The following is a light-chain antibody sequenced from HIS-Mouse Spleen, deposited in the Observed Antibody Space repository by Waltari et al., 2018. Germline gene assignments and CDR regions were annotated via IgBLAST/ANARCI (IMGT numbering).Light chain of an antibody. J-gene: IGLJ3*02. CDR1: SSNIGSNY. Sequence: QSVLTQPPSASGTPGQRVTISCSGHSSNIGSNYVYWYQQIPGTAPKLLLSRNNQRPSGVPDRFSGSKSGTSASLAISGLRSEDEADYYCAAWDDSLSGPVFGGGTKLTVL. V-gene: IGLV1-47*01. CDR3: AAWDDSLSGPV. CDR2: RNN.